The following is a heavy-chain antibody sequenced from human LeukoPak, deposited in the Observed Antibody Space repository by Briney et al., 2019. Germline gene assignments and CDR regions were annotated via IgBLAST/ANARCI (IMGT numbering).Heavy chain of an antibody. J-gene: IGHJ4*02. CDR2: LDHGGTT. CDR1: GGSIISSNSY. V-gene: IGHV4-39*01. CDR3: ARHLCTGGSCPDHFDY. Sequence: SETLSLTCAISGGSIISSNSYWGWIRQPPGRGLEWIGSLDHGGTTCYSPSLKTRVTISLDTSKNQFSLKLRSVTATDTAVYYCARHLCTGGSCPDHFDYWGQGTLVTVSS. D-gene: IGHD2-15*01.